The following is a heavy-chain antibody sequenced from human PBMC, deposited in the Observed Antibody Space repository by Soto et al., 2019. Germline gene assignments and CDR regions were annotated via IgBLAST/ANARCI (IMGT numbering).Heavy chain of an antibody. Sequence: QVQLQESGPGLVKPSQTLSLTCTVSGGSISSGAYYWSWIRQHPGKGLEWIGYISSIGSTYYNPARGGRLTLAVDTCKTQFSLKLGSVTAADTAVYYCARGTFVVVVAAIPGWFDPWGQGTLVTVSS. V-gene: IGHV4-31*03. CDR3: ARGTFVVVVAAIPGWFDP. CDR1: GGSISSGAYY. J-gene: IGHJ5*02. CDR2: ISSIGST. D-gene: IGHD2-15*01.